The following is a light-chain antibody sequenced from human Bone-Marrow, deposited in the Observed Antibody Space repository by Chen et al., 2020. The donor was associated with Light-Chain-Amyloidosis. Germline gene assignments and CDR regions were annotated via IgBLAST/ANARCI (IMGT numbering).Light chain of an antibody. CDR1: TLPMQY. CDR2: KDS. J-gene: IGLJ2*01. Sequence: SSDLTPPPPLSASPGPPASNTCSGDTLPMQYTYWYQRKPGQAPVLVIYKDSERPSGSPERFSGSSSGTTVTLTISGVQAEDEADYYCQSADSSDTYVVFGGGTKLTVL. V-gene: IGLV3-25*03. CDR3: QSADSSDTYVV.